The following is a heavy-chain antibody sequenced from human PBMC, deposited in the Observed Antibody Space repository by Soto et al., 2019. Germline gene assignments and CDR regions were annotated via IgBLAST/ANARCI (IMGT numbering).Heavy chain of an antibody. D-gene: IGHD3-3*01. CDR1: CGSFSGYY. CDR2: INHSGST. Sequence: SETLSLTFALYCGSFSGYYWSWIRQPPGKGLERIGEINHSGSTNYNPSLKSRVTISVDTSKNQFSLKLSSVTAADTAVYYCARGLIWSGYAYWGQGTLVTVSS. J-gene: IGHJ4*02. V-gene: IGHV4-34*01. CDR3: ARGLIWSGYAY.